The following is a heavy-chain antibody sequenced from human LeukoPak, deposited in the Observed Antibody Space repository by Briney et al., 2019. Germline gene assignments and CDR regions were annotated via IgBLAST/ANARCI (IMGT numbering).Heavy chain of an antibody. J-gene: IGHJ4*02. CDR1: GFTFSSYA. Sequence: GGSLRLSCAASGFTFSSYAMHWVRQAPGKGLEWVAVISYDGSNKYYADSVKGRFTISRDNSKNTLYLQMNSLRAEDTAVYYCARALSSSSGSPWYFDHWGQGTLVTVSS. D-gene: IGHD6-13*01. CDR3: ARALSSSSGSPWYFDH. V-gene: IGHV3-30-3*01. CDR2: ISYDGSNK.